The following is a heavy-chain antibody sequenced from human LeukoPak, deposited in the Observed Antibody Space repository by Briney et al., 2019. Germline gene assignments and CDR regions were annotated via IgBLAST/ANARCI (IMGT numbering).Heavy chain of an antibody. Sequence: PGASVKVSCKASGYTFTSYGISWVRQAPGQGLEWMGWISAYNGNTNYAQKLQGRVTMTTDTSTSTAYMELRSLRSDDTAVYYCAATRFSGSYFGPDAFDIWGQGAIVTVSS. CDR2: ISAYNGNT. D-gene: IGHD1-26*01. CDR1: GYTFTSYG. J-gene: IGHJ3*02. CDR3: AATRFSGSYFGPDAFDI. V-gene: IGHV1-18*01.